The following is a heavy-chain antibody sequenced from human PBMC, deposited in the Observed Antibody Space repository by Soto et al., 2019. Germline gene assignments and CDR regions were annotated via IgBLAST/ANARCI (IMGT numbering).Heavy chain of an antibody. Sequence: QVQLVESGGGVAQHGRSLRLSGAASGFTFSNNGMHWVRQAPGKGLEWVAVIWYDGINKYYADSVKGRFIISRDNSKNTVYLQMNSLRAEDAAVYYCARDRVQMVDGLDVWGQGTTVTVSS. V-gene: IGHV3-33*01. CDR2: IWYDGINK. CDR3: ARDRVQMVDGLDV. CDR1: GFTFSNNG. D-gene: IGHD2-15*01. J-gene: IGHJ6*02.